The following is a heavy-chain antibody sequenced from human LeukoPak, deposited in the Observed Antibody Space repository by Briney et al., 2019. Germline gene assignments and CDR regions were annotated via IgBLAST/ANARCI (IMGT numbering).Heavy chain of an antibody. CDR2: ISASGDST. V-gene: IGHV3-23*01. Sequence: GGSLRLSCAASGFTSISSAMNWVRQAPGKGLEWVSRISASGDSTYYGDSVKGRFTISRDNSKNTVYLQMNSLRAEDTAVYYCANIAYFQHWGQGTLVTVSS. CDR1: GFTSISSA. J-gene: IGHJ1*01. CDR3: ANIAYFQH. D-gene: IGHD2-21*01.